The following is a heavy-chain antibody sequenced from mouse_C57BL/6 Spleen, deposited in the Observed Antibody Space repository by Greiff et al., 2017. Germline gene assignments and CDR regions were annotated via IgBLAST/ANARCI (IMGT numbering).Heavy chain of an antibody. CDR3: ARDQHYYGSSYRGAMDY. J-gene: IGHJ4*01. D-gene: IGHD1-1*01. Sequence: EVKLMESEGGLVQPGSSMKLSCTASVFTFSDYYMAWVRQVPEKGLEWVANINYDGSSTYYLDSLKSRFIISRDNAKNILYLQMSSLKSEDTATYYCARDQHYYGSSYRGAMDYWGQGTSVTVSS. V-gene: IGHV5-16*01. CDR1: VFTFSDYY. CDR2: INYDGSST.